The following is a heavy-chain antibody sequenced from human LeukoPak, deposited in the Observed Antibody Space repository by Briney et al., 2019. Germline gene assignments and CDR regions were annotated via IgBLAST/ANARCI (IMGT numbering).Heavy chain of an antibody. V-gene: IGHV3-21*04. CDR3: ARDLHSSGWYPR. Sequence: GGSLRLSCAASGFTFSSYSMNWVRQAPGKGLEWVSSISSSSSYIYYADSVKGRFTISRDNAKNSLYLQMNSLRAEDTAVYYCARDLHSSGWYPRWGQGTLVTVSS. J-gene: IGHJ4*02. CDR2: ISSSSSYI. CDR1: GFTFSSYS. D-gene: IGHD6-19*01.